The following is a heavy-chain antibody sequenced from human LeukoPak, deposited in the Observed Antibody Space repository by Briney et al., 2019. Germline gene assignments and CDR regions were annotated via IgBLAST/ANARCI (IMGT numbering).Heavy chain of an antibody. CDR3: ARYSNDPYSGSYQDFDY. V-gene: IGHV1-2*02. J-gene: IGHJ4*02. D-gene: IGHD1-26*01. CDR2: INPNSGGT. Sequence: GASVKVSCRASGYTFTSYYMHWVRQAPGQGLEWMGWINPNSGGTNYAQKFQGRVTMTRDTSINTAYMELGRLRSDDTAMYYCARYSNDPYSGSYQDFDYWGQGTLVTVSS. CDR1: GYTFTSYY.